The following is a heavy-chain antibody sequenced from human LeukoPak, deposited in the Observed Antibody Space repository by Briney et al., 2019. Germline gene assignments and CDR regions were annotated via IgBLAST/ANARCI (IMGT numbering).Heavy chain of an antibody. J-gene: IGHJ4*02. CDR1: GYSISSGYY. Sequence: KTSETLSLTCAVSGYSISSGYYWGWIRQPPGKGLEWIGSIYHSGSTYYNPSLKSRVTISADTSKNQLSLNLNSATAADTAVYYCVRGFSGVVGDYWGQGTLVTVSS. V-gene: IGHV4-38-2*01. CDR2: IYHSGST. CDR3: VRGFSGVVGDY. D-gene: IGHD3-10*01.